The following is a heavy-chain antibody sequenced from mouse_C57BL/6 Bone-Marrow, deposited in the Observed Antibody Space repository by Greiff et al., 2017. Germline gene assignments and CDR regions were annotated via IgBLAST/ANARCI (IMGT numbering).Heavy chain of an antibody. CDR1: GYSFTGYY. Sequence: VQLQQSGPELVKPGASVKISCKASGYSFTGYYMNWVKQSPEKSLEWIGEINPSTGGTTYNQKFKAKATLTVDKSSSTAYIQLKSLTSEDSAVYYCAVDYPYYAMDYWGQGTSVTVSS. V-gene: IGHV1-42*01. CDR3: AVDYPYYAMDY. J-gene: IGHJ4*01. CDR2: INPSTGGT. D-gene: IGHD2-4*01.